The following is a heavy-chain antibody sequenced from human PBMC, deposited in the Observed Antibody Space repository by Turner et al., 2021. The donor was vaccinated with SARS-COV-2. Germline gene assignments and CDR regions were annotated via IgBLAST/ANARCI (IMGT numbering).Heavy chain of an antibody. D-gene: IGHD3-10*01. Sequence: EVQLVASGGGLVQPGGSLRLSCAASGLTVSRNYMSWVRQAPGKGLEWVSVIYSGGSTYYADSVKGRFTISRDNSKNTLYLQMNSLRAEDTAVYYCAREVSGSSNTGVHFDSWGQGTPVTVSS. CDR3: AREVSGSSNTGVHFDS. CDR2: IYSGGST. V-gene: IGHV3-66*01. CDR1: GLTVSRNY. J-gene: IGHJ4*02.